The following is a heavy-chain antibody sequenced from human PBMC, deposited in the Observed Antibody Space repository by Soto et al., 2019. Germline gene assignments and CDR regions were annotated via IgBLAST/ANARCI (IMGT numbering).Heavy chain of an antibody. V-gene: IGHV4-39*01. Sequence: QLQLQESGPGLVKPSETLSLTCTVSGGSISSSSYYWGWIRQPPGKGLEWIGSIYYSGSTYYHPSHKCRVTISGDTSKNQFSLKLSSVTAADTAVYYCARHVRHSGPLVFGGNWFDPWGQGTLVTVSS. CDR2: IYYSGST. CDR1: GGSISSSSYY. CDR3: ARHVRHSGPLVFGGNWFDP. J-gene: IGHJ5*02. D-gene: IGHD3-10*02.